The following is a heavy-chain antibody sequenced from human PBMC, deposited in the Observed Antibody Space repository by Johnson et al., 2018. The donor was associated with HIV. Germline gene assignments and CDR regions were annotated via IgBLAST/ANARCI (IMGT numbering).Heavy chain of an antibody. CDR2: ISYDGSNK. D-gene: IGHD1-7*01. CDR3: AIDRRITGTIPFYAFDI. V-gene: IGHV3-30-3*01. Sequence: QEKLVESGGGVVQPGRSLRLSCAASGFTFSASAMHWVRQAPGKGLEWVAVISYDGSNKYYADSVKGRFTISRDNSKNTLYLQMNSLRAEDTAVYYCAIDRRITGTIPFYAFDIWGQGTMVTVSS. CDR1: GFTFSASA. J-gene: IGHJ3*02.